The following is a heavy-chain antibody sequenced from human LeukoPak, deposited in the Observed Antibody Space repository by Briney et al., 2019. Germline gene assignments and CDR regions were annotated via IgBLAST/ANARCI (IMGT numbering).Heavy chain of an antibody. CDR2: ISSSSSYI. CDR1: GFTFSSYS. V-gene: IGHV3-21*01. Sequence: GGSLRLSCAASGFTFSSYSMNWVRQAPGKGLEWVSSISSSSSYIYYADSVKGRFTISRDNAKNSLYLQMNSLRAEDTAVYYCARVVVITTAYYYYGMDVWGQGTTVTVSS. J-gene: IGHJ6*02. D-gene: IGHD3-22*01. CDR3: ARVVVITTAYYYYGMDV.